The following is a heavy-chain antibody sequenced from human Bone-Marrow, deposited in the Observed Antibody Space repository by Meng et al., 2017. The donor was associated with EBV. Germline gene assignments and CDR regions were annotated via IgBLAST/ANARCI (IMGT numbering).Heavy chain of an antibody. D-gene: IGHD3-22*01. Sequence: HAQLVRSVAGVKKPGASVKVSRRAYGYTFSSSAIHWVRQAPGQSLEWMGWIDVGNANTKYSQKFQDRVTITRETFASTVYMELSRLTSEDTAVYYCARRYYDVTGYYYFNFWGQGTLVTVSS. V-gene: IGHV1-3*01. CDR2: IDVGNANT. CDR3: ARRYYDVTGYYYFNF. J-gene: IGHJ4*02. CDR1: GYTFSSSA.